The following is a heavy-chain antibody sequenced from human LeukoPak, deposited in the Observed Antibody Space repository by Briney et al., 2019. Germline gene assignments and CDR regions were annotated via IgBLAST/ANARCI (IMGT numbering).Heavy chain of an antibody. CDR2: IYSGGST. CDR3: ARAGRRFGEYAFDI. D-gene: IGHD3-10*01. Sequence: GGSLRLSCAASGFTVSSNYMSWARQAPGKGLEWVSVIYSGGSTYYADSVKGRFTISRDNSKNTLYLQMNSLRAEDTAVYYCARAGRRFGEYAFDIWGQGTMVTVSS. J-gene: IGHJ3*02. CDR1: GFTVSSNY. V-gene: IGHV3-53*01.